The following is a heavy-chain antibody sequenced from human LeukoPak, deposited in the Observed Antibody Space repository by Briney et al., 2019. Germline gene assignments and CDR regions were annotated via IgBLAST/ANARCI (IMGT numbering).Heavy chain of an antibody. CDR1: GYTFTSYA. CDR2: INAGNGNT. Sequence: ASVKVSYKASGYTFTSYAMHWVRQAPGQRLEWMGWINAGNGNTKYSQKFQGRVTITRDTSASTAYMELSSLRSEDTAVYYCAREERAAKVRLDYWGQGTLVTVSS. J-gene: IGHJ4*02. CDR3: AREERAAKVRLDY. V-gene: IGHV1-3*01. D-gene: IGHD5-24*01.